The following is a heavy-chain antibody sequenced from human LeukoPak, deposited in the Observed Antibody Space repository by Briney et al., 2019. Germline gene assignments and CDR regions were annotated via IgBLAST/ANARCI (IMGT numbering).Heavy chain of an antibody. V-gene: IGHV1-69*05. CDR2: IIPIFGTA. Sequence: ASVKVSCKASGGTFSSYAISRVRQAPGQGLEWMGGIIPIFGTANYAQKFQGRVTITTDESTSTAYMELSSLRSEDTAVYYCARGSGYFDWLNLDYWGQGTLVTVSS. J-gene: IGHJ4*02. CDR3: ARGSGYFDWLNLDY. CDR1: GGTFSSYA. D-gene: IGHD3-9*01.